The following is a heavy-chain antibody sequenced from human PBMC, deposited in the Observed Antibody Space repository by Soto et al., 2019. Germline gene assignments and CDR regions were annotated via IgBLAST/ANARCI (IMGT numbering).Heavy chain of an antibody. D-gene: IGHD4-4*01. J-gene: IGHJ6*02. CDR3: ARDRVVTTFDYYHGMDV. CDR1: GFTFSSYA. V-gene: IGHV3-30-3*01. CDR2: ISYDGSNK. Sequence: GGSLRLSCAASGFTFSSYAMHWVRQAPGNGLEWVAVISYDGSNKYYADSVKGRFTISRDNSKNTLYLQMNSLRAEDTAVYYCARDRVVTTFDYYHGMDVWGQGTTVTVSS.